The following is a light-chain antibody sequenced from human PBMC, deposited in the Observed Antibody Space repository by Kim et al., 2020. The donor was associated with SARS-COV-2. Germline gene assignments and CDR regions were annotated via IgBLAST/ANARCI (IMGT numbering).Light chain of an antibody. CDR2: AAS. CDR3: QQVKSYPLT. J-gene: IGKJ4*01. Sequence: QLTQSPSSLSASVGDKVTITCRASQGIGTSLAWYQQKPGKAPKLLIYAASTLQSGVPSRFSGSGSGTDFTLTLYSLQPEDSATYYCQQVKSYPLTFAGGTKVDIK. CDR1: QGIGTS. V-gene: IGKV1-9*01.